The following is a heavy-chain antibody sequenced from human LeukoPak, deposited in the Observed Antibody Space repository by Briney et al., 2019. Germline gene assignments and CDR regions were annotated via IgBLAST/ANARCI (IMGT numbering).Heavy chain of an antibody. D-gene: IGHD2-15*01. CDR3: ARDRYCSGGSCYSYAFDI. V-gene: IGHV3-7*03. CDR1: GFTFSSYW. Sequence: GGSLTLSCAASGFTFSSYWMSWARQAPGKGREWVANIKQDGSEKYYVDSVKGRFTISRDNAKNSLYLQMNSLRAEDTAVYYCARDRYCSGGSCYSYAFDIWGQGTMVTVSS. J-gene: IGHJ3*02. CDR2: IKQDGSEK.